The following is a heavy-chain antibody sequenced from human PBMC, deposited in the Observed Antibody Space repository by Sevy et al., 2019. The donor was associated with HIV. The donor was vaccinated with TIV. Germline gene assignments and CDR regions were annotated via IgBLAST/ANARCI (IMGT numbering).Heavy chain of an antibody. CDR3: ASSIVTSSSWDFDI. Sequence: GESLKIPCKGSGYSFTSYWIGWARQMPGKGLEWMGIIYPGDSDTRYSPSFQGQVTISADKSISTAYLQWSSLKASDTAMYYCASSIVTSSSWDFDIWGQGTMVTVSS. D-gene: IGHD6-6*01. J-gene: IGHJ3*02. CDR1: GYSFTSYW. CDR2: IYPGDSDT. V-gene: IGHV5-51*01.